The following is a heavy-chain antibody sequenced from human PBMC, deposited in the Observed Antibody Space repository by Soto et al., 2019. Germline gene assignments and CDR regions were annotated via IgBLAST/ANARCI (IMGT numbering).Heavy chain of an antibody. Sequence: QVQLQQWGTGLLKPSETLSLHCAVYGESLRGYYWSWIRQTPAMGLEWIGEINHRGTTNHDSSLKSRALISIDTSKTQVSLRLNYVTAADTAVYYRARGYPRSILSTSLTTSYWFDSWGQGTLVTVSS. CDR1: GESLRGYY. V-gene: IGHV4-34*04. CDR2: INHRGTT. J-gene: IGHJ5*01. CDR3: ARGYPRSILSTSLTTSYWFDS. D-gene: IGHD2-21*01.